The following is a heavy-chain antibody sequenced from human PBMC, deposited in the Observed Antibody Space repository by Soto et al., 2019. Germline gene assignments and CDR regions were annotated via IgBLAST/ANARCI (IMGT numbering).Heavy chain of an antibody. D-gene: IGHD3-16*01. J-gene: IGHJ6*02. V-gene: IGHV1-69*08. CDR3: ARGLGGRMDD. CDR2: IIPILGET. Sequence: QVQLVQSGAEVKKPGSSVRVSCKASGTIFSSYTISWVRQAPGQGLEWMGRIIPILGETNSAQKFQGRVTLTADKSKNTAYMELNNLRLEDTAPYYGARGLGGRMDDWGQGTTVTVSS. CDR1: GTIFSSYT.